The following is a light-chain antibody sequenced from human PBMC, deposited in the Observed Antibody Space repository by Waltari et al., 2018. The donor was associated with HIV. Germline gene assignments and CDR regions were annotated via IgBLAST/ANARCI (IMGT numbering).Light chain of an antibody. CDR3: QQRSNWLT. CDR1: QSVSSY. Sequence: EIVLTQPQATLSLSPGERATLSCRASQSVSSYLAWYQQKPGQAPRLLIYDASNRATGIPARFSGSGSGTDFTLTISSLEPEDFAVYYCQQRSNWLTFGGGTKVEIK. CDR2: DAS. J-gene: IGKJ4*01. V-gene: IGKV3-11*01.